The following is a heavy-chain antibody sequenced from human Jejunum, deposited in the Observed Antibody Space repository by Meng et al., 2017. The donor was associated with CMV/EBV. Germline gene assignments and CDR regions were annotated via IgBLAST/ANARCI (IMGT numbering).Heavy chain of an antibody. D-gene: IGHD4-11*01. CDR3: ARIDYSNYYG. Sequence: CAASGFTFSSYEMNWVRQAPGKGLEWVSYISDSGRTIYYADSVKGRFTISRDNAKNSLYLQMNSLRAEDTAVYYCARIDYSNYYGWGRGTLVTVSS. J-gene: IGHJ4*02. CDR1: GFTFSSYE. CDR2: ISDSGRTI. V-gene: IGHV3-48*03.